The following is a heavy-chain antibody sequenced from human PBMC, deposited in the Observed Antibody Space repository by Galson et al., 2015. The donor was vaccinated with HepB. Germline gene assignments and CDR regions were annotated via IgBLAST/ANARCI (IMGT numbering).Heavy chain of an antibody. CDR1: GFTFSTHA. CDR2: ISDNGDSA. J-gene: IGHJ4*02. CDR3: AKIGGYCSGGICYTGYFDH. D-gene: IGHD2-15*01. Sequence: SLRLSCAASGFTFSTHAVGWVRQAPGKGLEWVSAISDNGDSAFYPDSVKGRFTVSRDNSKNTLYLQMSSLRVDDTAVYYCAKIGGYCSGGICYTGYFDHWGQGTLVTVSS. V-gene: IGHV3-23*01.